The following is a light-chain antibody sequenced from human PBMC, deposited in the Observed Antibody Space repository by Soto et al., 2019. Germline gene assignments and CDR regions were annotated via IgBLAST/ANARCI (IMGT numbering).Light chain of an antibody. CDR1: QSISSY. CDR3: QQSYSTLFT. J-gene: IGKJ3*01. CDR2: AAS. V-gene: IGKV1-39*01. Sequence: DIQMTQSPSTLSASLGDRVTITCRASQSISSYLNCYQQKPANAPKLLIYAASSLQSGVPSRFSGSGSGTAFTLTISSLQPEDFATYYCQQSYSTLFTFGPGTKVDI.